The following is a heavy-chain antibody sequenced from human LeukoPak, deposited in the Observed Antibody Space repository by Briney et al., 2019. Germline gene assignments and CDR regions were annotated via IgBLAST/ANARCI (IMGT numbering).Heavy chain of an antibody. Sequence: GASVKVSCKASGYTFTSYDTNWVRQATGQGLEWMGWMNPNSGNTGYAQKFQGRVTMTRNTSISTAYMELSSLRSEDTAVYYCARLPARPLAGYFDYWGQGTLVTVSS. D-gene: IGHD6-6*01. J-gene: IGHJ4*02. CDR2: MNPNSGNT. V-gene: IGHV1-8*01. CDR1: GYTFTSYD. CDR3: ARLPARPLAGYFDY.